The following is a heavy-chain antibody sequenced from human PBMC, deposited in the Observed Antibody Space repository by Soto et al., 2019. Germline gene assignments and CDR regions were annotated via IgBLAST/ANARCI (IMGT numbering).Heavy chain of an antibody. CDR1: GFTFSSYG. D-gene: IGHD6-13*01. J-gene: IGHJ4*02. Sequence: GGSLRLSCAASGFTFSSYGMHWVRQAPGKGLEWVAVIWYDGSNKYYADSVKGRFTISRDNSKNTLYLQMNSLRAEDTAVYYCARDILSSWYTPSFDYWGQGTLVTVSS. V-gene: IGHV3-33*01. CDR3: ARDILSSWYTPSFDY. CDR2: IWYDGSNK.